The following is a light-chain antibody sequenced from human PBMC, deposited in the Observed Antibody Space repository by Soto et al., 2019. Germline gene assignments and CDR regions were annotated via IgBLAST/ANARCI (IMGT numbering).Light chain of an antibody. Sequence: QSVLTQPASVSGSPGQSITISCTGTSSDVGDYNYVSWYQQHPGEAPKLMIYDVSNRPSGVSNRFSGSKSGSTASLTISGLQAEDEADYYCSSYTSSTTRVFGTGTKLTVL. CDR3: SSYTSSTTRV. J-gene: IGLJ1*01. CDR2: DVS. CDR1: SSDVGDYNY. V-gene: IGLV2-14*01.